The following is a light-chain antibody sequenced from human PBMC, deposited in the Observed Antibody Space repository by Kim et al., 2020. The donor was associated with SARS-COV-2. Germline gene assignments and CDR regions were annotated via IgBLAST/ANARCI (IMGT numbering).Light chain of an antibody. J-gene: IGKJ1*01. Sequence: ASVGDRVTITCRASQGISNYLGWYQQKPGKVPILLIYNALALQSGVPSRFSGSGSGTDFTLTISSLQPEDVATYYCQKYNSAPWTFGQGTKVEIK. CDR1: QGISNY. V-gene: IGKV1-27*01. CDR3: QKYNSAPWT. CDR2: NAL.